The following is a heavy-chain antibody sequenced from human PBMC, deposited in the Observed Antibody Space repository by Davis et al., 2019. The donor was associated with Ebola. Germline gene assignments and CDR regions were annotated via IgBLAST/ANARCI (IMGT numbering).Heavy chain of an antibody. V-gene: IGHV4-59*01. CDR3: ARGGFWSGYYYYYYGMDV. Sequence: SETLSLTCTVSGGSISSYYWSWIRQPPGKGLEWIGYIYYSGSTNYNPSLKSRVTISVDTSKNQFSLKLSSVTAADTAVYYCARGGFWSGYYYYYYGMDVWGKGTTVTVSS. J-gene: IGHJ6*04. D-gene: IGHD3-3*01. CDR2: IYYSGST. CDR1: GGSISSYY.